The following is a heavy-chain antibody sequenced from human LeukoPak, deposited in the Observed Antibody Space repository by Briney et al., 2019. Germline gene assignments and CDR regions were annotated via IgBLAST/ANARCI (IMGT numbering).Heavy chain of an antibody. V-gene: IGHV4-38-2*02. J-gene: IGHJ4*02. CDR2: IYHSGST. CDR3: ARARWCTNGVCSNYFDY. CDR1: GYSISSGYY. Sequence: SETLSLTCTVSGYSISSGYYWGWIRQPPGKGLEWIGSIYHSGSTYYNPSLKSRVTISVDTSKNQFFLKLSSVTAADTAVYYCARARWCTNGVCSNYFDYWGQGTLVTVSS. D-gene: IGHD2-8*01.